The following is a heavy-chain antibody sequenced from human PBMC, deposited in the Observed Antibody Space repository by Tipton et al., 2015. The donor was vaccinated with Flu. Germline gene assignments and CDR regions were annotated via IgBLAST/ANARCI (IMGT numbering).Heavy chain of an antibody. Sequence: LRLSCTVSGDSISTTIYYWGWVRQPPGTGLEWIGSIYYSGTTYYNPSLKSRVTISVNSSKNEFSLTLASLTAADTAVYYCARVVGQGRDYFDYWGQGTLVTVSS. CDR1: GDSISTTIYY. D-gene: IGHD2-15*01. J-gene: IGHJ4*02. CDR2: IYYSGTT. CDR3: ARVVGQGRDYFDY. V-gene: IGHV4-39*07.